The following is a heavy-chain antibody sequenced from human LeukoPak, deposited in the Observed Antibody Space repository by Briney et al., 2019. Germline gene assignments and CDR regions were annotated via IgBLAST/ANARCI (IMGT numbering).Heavy chain of an antibody. J-gene: IGHJ4*02. Sequence: GASVKVSCKASGYTFTGYYMHWVRQAPGQGLEWMGRINPNSGGTNYAQKFQGRVTMARDTSTSTVYMELSSLRSEDTAVYYCASDYYDSSGYDRWGQGTLVTVSS. CDR3: ASDYYDSSGYDR. D-gene: IGHD3-22*01. CDR2: INPNSGGT. V-gene: IGHV1-2*06. CDR1: GYTFTGYY.